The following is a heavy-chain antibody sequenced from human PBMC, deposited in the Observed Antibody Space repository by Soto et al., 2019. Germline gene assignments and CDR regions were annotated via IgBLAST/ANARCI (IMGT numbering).Heavy chain of an antibody. V-gene: IGHV1-8*01. CDR2: MNPNSGNT. Sequence: GASVKVSCKASGYTFTSYDINWVRQATGQGLEWMGRMNPNSGNTGYAQKFQGRVTMTRNTSISTAYMELSSLRSEDTAVYYCARGRAELELPLGYYYYYYGMDVWGQGTTVTVSS. D-gene: IGHD1-7*01. CDR3: ARGRAELELPLGYYYYYYGMDV. J-gene: IGHJ6*02. CDR1: GYTFTSYD.